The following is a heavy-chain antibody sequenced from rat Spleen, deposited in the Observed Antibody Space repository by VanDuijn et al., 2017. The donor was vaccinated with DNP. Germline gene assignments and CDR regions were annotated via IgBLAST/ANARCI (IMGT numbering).Heavy chain of an antibody. V-gene: IGHV5-22*01. CDR1: GFTFSDYY. J-gene: IGHJ4*01. CDR3: AREVTTTYAMDA. CDR2: ISYEGSST. D-gene: IGHD1-10*01. Sequence: EVQLVESGGGLVQPGRSLKLSCAASGFTFSDYYMAWVRQAPKKGLEGVASISYEGSSTYYGDSVKGRFPISRDNAKSTLYLQMNSLRSEETATYYCAREVTTTYAMDAWGQGTSVTVSS.